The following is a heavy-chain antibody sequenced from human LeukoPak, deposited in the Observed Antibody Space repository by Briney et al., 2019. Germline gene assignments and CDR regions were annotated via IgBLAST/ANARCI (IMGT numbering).Heavy chain of an antibody. CDR3: AREAGGSDAFDI. D-gene: IGHD4-23*01. Sequence: PSETLSLTCTVSGGSINSYYWSWIRQSPGKGLEWIGYIYYSGSTYYNPSLKSRVTISVDTSKNQFSLKLSSVTAADTAVYYCAREAGGSDAFDIWGQGTMVTVSS. CDR2: IYYSGST. V-gene: IGHV4-59*12. CDR1: GGSINSYY. J-gene: IGHJ3*02.